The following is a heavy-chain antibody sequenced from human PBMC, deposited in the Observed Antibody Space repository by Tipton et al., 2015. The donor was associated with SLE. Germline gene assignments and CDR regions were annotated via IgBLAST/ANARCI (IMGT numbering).Heavy chain of an antibody. V-gene: IGHV1-8*01. J-gene: IGHJ3*02. CDR1: GYTFVNYD. D-gene: IGHD1-1*01. CDR2: MNPNSGNT. Sequence: QSGAEVKKPGASVRVSCEASGYTFVNYDINWVRQATGQGLEWMGWMNPNSGNTGYAQKLQGRVTITTNTSISTSYMELTSLTSEDAAVYYCARGRMGTLTDAFDIWGQGTMVTVSS. CDR3: ARGRMGTLTDAFDI.